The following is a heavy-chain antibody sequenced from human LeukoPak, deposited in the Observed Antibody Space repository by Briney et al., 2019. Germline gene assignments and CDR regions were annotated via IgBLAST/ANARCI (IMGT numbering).Heavy chain of an antibody. D-gene: IGHD3-9*01. J-gene: IGHJ4*02. V-gene: IGHV3-9*01. CDR1: GFIFDDYA. Sequence: GGSLRLSCAASGFIFDDYAMYWVRQAPGKGLEWVSGISWNSRIIDYADSVKGRFTISRDNAKRALYLQMNTLTTEDTASYYCARLTGAASGTYYFDFWGQGTLVTVSS. CDR3: ARLTGAASGTYYFDF. CDR2: ISWNSRII.